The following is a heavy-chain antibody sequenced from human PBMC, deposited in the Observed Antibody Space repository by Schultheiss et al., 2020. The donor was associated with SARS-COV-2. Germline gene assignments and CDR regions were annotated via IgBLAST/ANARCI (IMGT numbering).Heavy chain of an antibody. V-gene: IGHV4-59*01. Sequence: SEPLSLTCTVSGGSISSYYWSWIRQPPGKGLEWIGYIYYSGSTNYNPSLKSRVTISVDTSKNQFSLKLSSVTAADTAVYYCARDAVRIASLLPVWGQGTTVTVSS. CDR2: IYYSGST. D-gene: IGHD2-21*01. CDR3: ARDAVRIASLLPV. CDR1: GGSISSYY. J-gene: IGHJ6*02.